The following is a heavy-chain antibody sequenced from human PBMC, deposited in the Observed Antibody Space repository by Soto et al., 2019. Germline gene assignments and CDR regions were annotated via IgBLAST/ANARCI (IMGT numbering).Heavy chain of an antibody. D-gene: IGHD1-1*01. V-gene: IGHV3-30*18. Sequence: QVQLVESGGGVVQPGRSLRLSCAASGFTFSSYGMHWVRQAPGKGLEWVAVISYDGSNKYYAASVKGRFTISRDNSKNTLYLQMNSLRAEDTAVYYCANTVRNDEDAFDIWGQGTMVTVSS. CDR1: GFTFSSYG. CDR3: ANTVRNDEDAFDI. J-gene: IGHJ3*02. CDR2: ISYDGSNK.